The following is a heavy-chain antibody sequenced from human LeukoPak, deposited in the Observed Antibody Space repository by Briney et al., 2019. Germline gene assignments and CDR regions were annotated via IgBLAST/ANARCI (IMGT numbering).Heavy chain of an antibody. Sequence: SETLSLTCTVSGDSISSGDYYWGWIRQPAGKGLEWIGSIYYSGSNYCNPSLKSRVTISVDTSKNQFSLKLRSVTAADTAVYYCARLTGYMIEDYFDYWGQGILVTVSS. J-gene: IGHJ4*02. CDR3: ARLTGYMIEDYFDY. CDR1: GDSISSGDYY. D-gene: IGHD3-9*01. V-gene: IGHV4-39*07. CDR2: IYYSGSN.